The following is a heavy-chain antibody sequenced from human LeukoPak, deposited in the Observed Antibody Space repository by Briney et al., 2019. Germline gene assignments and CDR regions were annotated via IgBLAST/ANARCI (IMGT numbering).Heavy chain of an antibody. Sequence: PGGSLRLSCATSGFTFSSYAMSWVRQAPGKGLEWVSSISGSGGNTYYADSVKGRFTISRDNSKNTLYLQMNSLRAEDTAVYYCAKDVHEGAWFGEYFQHWGQGTLVTVSS. D-gene: IGHD1-26*01. J-gene: IGHJ1*01. V-gene: IGHV3-23*01. CDR2: ISGSGGNT. CDR3: AKDVHEGAWFGEYFQH. CDR1: GFTFSSYA.